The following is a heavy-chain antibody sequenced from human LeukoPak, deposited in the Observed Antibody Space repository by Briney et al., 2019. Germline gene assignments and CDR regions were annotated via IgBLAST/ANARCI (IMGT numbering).Heavy chain of an antibody. Sequence: SVKVSFTASGGTFSSYAISWVRQAPGQGLEWMGGIIPIFGTANYAQKFQGRVTITADESTSTAYMELSSLRSEDTAVYYCARGPGPSGGPFDYWGQGTLVTVSS. CDR2: IIPIFGTA. CDR1: GGTFSSYA. D-gene: IGHD1-26*01. CDR3: ARGPGPSGGPFDY. V-gene: IGHV1-69*13. J-gene: IGHJ4*02.